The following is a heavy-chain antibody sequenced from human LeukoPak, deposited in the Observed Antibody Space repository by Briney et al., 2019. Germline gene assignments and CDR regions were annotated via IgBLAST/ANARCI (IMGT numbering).Heavy chain of an antibody. CDR3: AKDSWGAKTYYFDY. CDR2: INSDGSWT. J-gene: IGHJ4*02. D-gene: IGHD3-16*01. V-gene: IGHV3-74*01. Sequence: PGGSLRLSCAASGNYWMHWVRQAPGKGLVWVSHINSDGSWTSYADSVKGRFTISRDNSKNTLYLQMNSLRAEDTAVYYCAKDSWGAKTYYFDYWGQGTLVTVSS. CDR1: GNYW.